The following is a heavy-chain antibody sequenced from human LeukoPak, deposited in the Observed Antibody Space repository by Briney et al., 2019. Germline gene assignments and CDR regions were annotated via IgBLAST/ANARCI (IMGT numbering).Heavy chain of an antibody. CDR1: GYTFTVYY. D-gene: IGHD2-15*01. J-gene: IGHJ4*02. Sequence: ASVTVSCKASGYTFTVYYIHWVRQAPGQGPEWMGWVNPNSGGTKYAEKFQGRVTMTRDTSISTAYMEVGRLTSDDTAVYYCARDDCSGGSCYRTWGQGTLVTVSS. CDR3: ARDDCSGGSCYRT. V-gene: IGHV1-2*02. CDR2: VNPNSGGT.